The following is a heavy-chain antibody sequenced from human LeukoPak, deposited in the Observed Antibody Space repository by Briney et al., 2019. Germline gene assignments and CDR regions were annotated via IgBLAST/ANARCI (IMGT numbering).Heavy chain of an antibody. CDR1: GFTFSSYE. Sequence: GGSLRLSCAASGFTFSSYEMNWVRQAPGKGLEWVSYISSSGSTTYYADSVKGRFTISRDNSKNTLYLQMNSLRAEDTAVYYCAKGIGIAAAGTEDFDYWGQGTLVTVSS. J-gene: IGHJ4*02. D-gene: IGHD6-13*01. V-gene: IGHV3-48*03. CDR3: AKGIGIAAAGTEDFDY. CDR2: ISSSGSTT.